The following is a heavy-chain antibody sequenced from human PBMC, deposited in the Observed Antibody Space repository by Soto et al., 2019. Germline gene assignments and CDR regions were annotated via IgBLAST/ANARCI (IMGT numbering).Heavy chain of an antibody. CDR1: GYIFTSFG. D-gene: IGHD5-12*01. Sequence: SVKVSCKASGYIFTSFGISWVRQAPGQGLEWMGGIMPIFRTPDYAQKFQGRVTITADESTSTAYMELSGLRSDDTAVYYCARDKDRLQLCGNYYYIMDVWGQGTTVTVSS. J-gene: IGHJ6*02. V-gene: IGHV1-69*13. CDR3: ARDKDRLQLCGNYYYIMDV. CDR2: IMPIFRTP.